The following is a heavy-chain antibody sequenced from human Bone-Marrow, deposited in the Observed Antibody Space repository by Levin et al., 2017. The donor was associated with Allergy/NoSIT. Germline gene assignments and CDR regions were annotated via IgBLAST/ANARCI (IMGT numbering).Heavy chain of an antibody. CDR3: ARQAVPAAMNGFDS. V-gene: IGHV4-59*08. D-gene: IGHD2-2*01. CDR1: GASISSFY. J-gene: IGHJ5*01. CDR2: IYYSGST. Sequence: SETLSLTCTVSGASISSFYWSWIRQPPGKGLEWIGYIYYSGSTNYSPSFKSRVSMSATMSRNQVNLTMSPVTAADTAVYYCARQAVPAAMNGFDSWGQGTLVTVSS.